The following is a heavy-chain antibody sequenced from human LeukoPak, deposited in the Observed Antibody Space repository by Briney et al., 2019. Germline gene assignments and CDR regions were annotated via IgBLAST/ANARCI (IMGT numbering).Heavy chain of an antibody. CDR1: GGSISNYY. D-gene: IGHD6-13*01. J-gene: IGHJ6*02. Sequence: SETLSLTCTVSGGSISNYYWTWIRQPAGKGLEWIGRIYSSGSTNYNPSLKSRVTMSVDTSKNQFSLKLSSVTAADTAVYYCARDGEQQLVPPYFYYGMDVWGQGTTVTVSS. CDR3: ARDGEQQLVPPYFYYGMDV. V-gene: IGHV4-4*07. CDR2: IYSSGST.